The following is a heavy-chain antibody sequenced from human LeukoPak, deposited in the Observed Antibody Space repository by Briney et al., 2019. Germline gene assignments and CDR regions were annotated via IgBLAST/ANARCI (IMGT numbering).Heavy chain of an antibody. CDR3: ARERGYSYGYRQFDY. CDR1: GGTFSSYA. Sequence: GASVKVSCKASGGTFSSYAISWVRQAPGQGLEWMGGIIPIFGTANYAQKFQGRVTITADKSTSTAYMELSSLRSEDTAVYYCARERGYSYGYRQFDYWGQGTLVTVSS. D-gene: IGHD5-18*01. J-gene: IGHJ4*02. CDR2: IIPIFGTA. V-gene: IGHV1-69*06.